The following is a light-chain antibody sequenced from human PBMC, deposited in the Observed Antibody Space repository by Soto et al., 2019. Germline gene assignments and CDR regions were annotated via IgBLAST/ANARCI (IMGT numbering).Light chain of an antibody. J-gene: IGKJ1*01. CDR1: QSVSSN. Sequence: ETVMTQSPATLSVSPGERATLSCRASQSVSSNLAWYQQKPGQAPRLLIYGASTRATGIPARFGGSGSGTDFTLTISSLQSEDFAVYYCQQYNLWPQTFGQGTNVEIK. CDR2: GAS. V-gene: IGKV3-15*01. CDR3: QQYNLWPQT.